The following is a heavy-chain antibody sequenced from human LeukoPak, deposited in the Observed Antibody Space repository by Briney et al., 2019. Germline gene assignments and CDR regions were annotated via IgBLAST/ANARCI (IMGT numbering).Heavy chain of an antibody. CDR2: TSHSGST. CDR3: ARKHCSTTSCYYAFDV. Sequence: SETLSLTCALYGGSFNGYYWTWIRQPPGKGLEWIGETSHSGSTNYNPSLESRVSISVDTSKQQFSLKVTSVTAADTAVYFCARKHCSTTSCYYAFDVWGQGTMVTVSS. J-gene: IGHJ3*01. CDR1: GGSFNGYY. D-gene: IGHD2-2*01. V-gene: IGHV4-34*01.